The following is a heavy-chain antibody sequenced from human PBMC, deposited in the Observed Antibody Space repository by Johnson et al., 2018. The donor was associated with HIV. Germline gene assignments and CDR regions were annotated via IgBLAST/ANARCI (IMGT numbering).Heavy chain of an antibody. Sequence: VQLVESGGGLVQPGRSLRLSCAASGFTFDDYAMHWVRQAPGKGLEWVSGISGSGGSTSYADSVKGRFTISRDNSKNTLTLQMNTLRAEDTAIYHCAKGGISAFDIWGQGTMVTVSS. CDR1: GFTFDDYA. V-gene: IGHV3-23*04. J-gene: IGHJ3*02. D-gene: IGHD2-15*01. CDR3: AKGGISAFDI. CDR2: ISGSGGST.